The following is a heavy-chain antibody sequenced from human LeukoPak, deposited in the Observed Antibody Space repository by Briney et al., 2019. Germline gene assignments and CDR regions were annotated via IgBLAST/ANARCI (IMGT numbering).Heavy chain of an antibody. J-gene: IGHJ4*02. V-gene: IGHV1-2*02. CDR1: GYTFTGYY. CDR3: AREPQPKNNFDY. Sequence: GASVKVSCKASGYTFTGYYMHWVRQAPGQGLEWMGWINPNSGGTNYAQKFQSRVTMTRDTSISTAYMELSRLRSDDTAVYYCAREPQPKNNFDYWGQGTLVTVSS. CDR2: INPNSGGT.